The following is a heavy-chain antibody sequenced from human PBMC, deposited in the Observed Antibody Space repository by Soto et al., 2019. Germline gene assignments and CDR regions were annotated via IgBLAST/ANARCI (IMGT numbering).Heavy chain of an antibody. CDR3: ARAVALPALLAF. J-gene: IGHJ1*01. CDR2: INAGNGNT. D-gene: IGHD1-26*01. CDR1: GYTFTGYA. V-gene: IGHV1-3*01. Sequence: ASVKVSCKASGYTFTGYAMHWVRQAPGQRLEWMGWINAGNGNTKYSQKFQGRVTITRDTSASTAYMELSSLRSEDTAVYYCARAVALPALLAFWGQGSLVTVSS.